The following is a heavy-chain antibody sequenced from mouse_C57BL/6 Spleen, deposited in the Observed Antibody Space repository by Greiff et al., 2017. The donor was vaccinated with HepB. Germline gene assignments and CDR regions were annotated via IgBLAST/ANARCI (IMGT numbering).Heavy chain of an antibody. V-gene: IGHV6-3*01. CDR1: GFTFSNYW. J-gene: IGHJ1*03. D-gene: IGHD1-1*01. Sequence: EVQLVESGGGLVQPGGSMKLSCVASGFTFSNYWMNWVRQSPEKGLEWVAQIRLKSDNYATHYAESVKGRFTISRDDSKSSVYLQMNNLRAEDTGIYYCTGGDGRTWYFDVWGTGTTVTVSS. CDR2: IRLKSDNYAT. CDR3: TGGDGRTWYFDV.